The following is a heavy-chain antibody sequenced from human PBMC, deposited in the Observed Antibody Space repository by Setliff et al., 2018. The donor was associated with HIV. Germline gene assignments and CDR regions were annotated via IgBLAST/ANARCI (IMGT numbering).Heavy chain of an antibody. D-gene: IGHD3-10*01. CDR2: IYYSGST. CDR3: ARHPGSGSYTIPYHFDY. Sequence: SETLSLTCTVSGGSISSHYWSWIRQPPGKGLEWIGYIYYSGSTNYNPSLRSRVILSIDTAKNEFSLKLSSVTAPDTAVYYCARHPGSGSYTIPYHFDYWGQGRLVTVSS. J-gene: IGHJ4*02. V-gene: IGHV4-59*08. CDR1: GGSISSHY.